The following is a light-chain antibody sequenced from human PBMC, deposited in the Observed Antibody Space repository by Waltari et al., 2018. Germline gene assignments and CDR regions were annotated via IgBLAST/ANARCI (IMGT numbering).Light chain of an antibody. J-gene: IGKJ1*01. V-gene: IGKV3-20*01. Sequence: EIMLTQSPGTLSLSPGERATLSCRASQSISKYLAWYQQKPGQAPRLLIYDASIRATGIPDSFSGSGYGTDFSLTISRLEPEDYAVYYCQKYGSLPATFGRGTKVESK. CDR2: DAS. CDR1: QSISKY. CDR3: QKYGSLPAT.